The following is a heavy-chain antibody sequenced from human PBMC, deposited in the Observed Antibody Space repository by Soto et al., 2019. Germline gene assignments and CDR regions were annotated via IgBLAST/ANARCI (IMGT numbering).Heavy chain of an antibody. Sequence: QVPLVESGGGVVQPGRSLRLSCAASGFTFSSYGMHWVRQAPGKGLEWAAVISYDGSNKYYADSVKGRLTIYRDNSKNTLCLQMISLGAEDTAVYYCAKDRARYCGGGSCFSIFDYWGQGTLVTVSS. CDR2: ISYDGSNK. V-gene: IGHV3-30*18. D-gene: IGHD2-15*01. CDR3: AKDRARYCGGGSCFSIFDY. CDR1: GFTFSSYG. J-gene: IGHJ4*02.